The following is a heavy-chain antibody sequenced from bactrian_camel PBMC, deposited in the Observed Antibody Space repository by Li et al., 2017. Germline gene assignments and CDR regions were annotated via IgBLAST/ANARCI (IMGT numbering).Heavy chain of an antibody. CDR1: EFPFSSYY. J-gene: IGHJ4*01. Sequence: QLVESGGGLVQPGGSLRLSCATSEFPFSSYYMSWVRQAPGKGLEWVARSYNDGSETAYADSVKGRFTISTDTAKNTLYLQLNSLKIEDTAMYYCTKEPAVGSFFVAFETWGQGTQVTVS. CDR2: SYNDGSET. CDR3: TKEPAVGSFFVAFET. V-gene: IGHV3S5*01. D-gene: IGHD3*01.